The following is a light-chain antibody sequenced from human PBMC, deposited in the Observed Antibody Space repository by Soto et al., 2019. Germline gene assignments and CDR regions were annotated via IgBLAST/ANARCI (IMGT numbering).Light chain of an antibody. V-gene: IGKV1-9*01. Sequence: DIQLTQSRSFLSASVGDRVTITCRASQGISSSLAWYQQKPGKAPNLLIYAASTLQTGVPSRFSGSGSGTEFTLTISSLQPEDFATYYCQHLYAYPLDFGQGTRLDIK. CDR3: QHLYAYPLD. CDR2: AAS. CDR1: QGISSS. J-gene: IGKJ5*01.